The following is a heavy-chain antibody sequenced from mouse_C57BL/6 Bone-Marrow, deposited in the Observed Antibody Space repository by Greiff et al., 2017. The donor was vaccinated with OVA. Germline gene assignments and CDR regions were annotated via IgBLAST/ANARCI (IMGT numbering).Heavy chain of an antibody. D-gene: IGHD4-1*01. V-gene: IGHV3-8*01. J-gene: IGHJ1*03. CDR1: GYSITSDY. CDR2: IRYSGST. CDR3: ARLTGTPSYWYFDV. Sequence: VQLKESGPGLAKPSQTLSLTCSVTGYSITSDYWNWIRKFPGNKLEYMGYIRYSGSTYYNPSLKSRISITRDTSKNQYYLQLNSVTTEDTATYYCARLTGTPSYWYFDVWGTGTTVTVSS.